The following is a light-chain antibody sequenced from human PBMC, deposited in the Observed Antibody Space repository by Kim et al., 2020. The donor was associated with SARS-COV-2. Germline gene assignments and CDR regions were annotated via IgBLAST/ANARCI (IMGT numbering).Light chain of an antibody. Sequence: EVVLTQSPATLSLSPGQRATLSCRASQSVSSYLAWYQQKPGQAPRLLIYDASNRATGIPARFSGSGSGTDFTLTISSLEPEDFAVYYCQHRSNWPLTFGGGTKLEI. CDR3: QHRSNWPLT. V-gene: IGKV3-11*01. CDR2: DAS. J-gene: IGKJ4*01. CDR1: QSVSSY.